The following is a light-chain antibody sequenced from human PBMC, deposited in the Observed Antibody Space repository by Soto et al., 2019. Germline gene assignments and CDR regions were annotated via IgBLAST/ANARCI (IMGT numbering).Light chain of an antibody. Sequence: QSALTQPASVSGSPGQSITISCTGTSSDVGGYNHDSWYQHSPGKAPKLILFAVSDRPSGVSHRFSGSKSGNTASLTISGLQAEDEADYYCCSYTGLSTVVFGGGTKLTVL. CDR2: AVS. V-gene: IGLV2-14*01. J-gene: IGLJ2*01. CDR3: CSYTGLSTVV. CDR1: SSDVGGYNH.